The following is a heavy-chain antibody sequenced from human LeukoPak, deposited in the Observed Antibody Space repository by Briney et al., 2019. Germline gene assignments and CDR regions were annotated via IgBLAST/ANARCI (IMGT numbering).Heavy chain of an antibody. CDR2: ISGSGGST. J-gene: IGHJ4*02. CDR3: ANAPGRGWLLSYFAN. CDR1: GFTFSSFA. Sequence: AGGSLRLSCAASGFTFSSFAVSWVRQAPGKGLEWVSGISGSGGSTYYADSAKGRFTISRDNSKNTLYLQMSSLRAEDTAVYYCANAPGRGWLLSYFANWGQGTLVTVSS. V-gene: IGHV3-23*01. D-gene: IGHD3-3*01.